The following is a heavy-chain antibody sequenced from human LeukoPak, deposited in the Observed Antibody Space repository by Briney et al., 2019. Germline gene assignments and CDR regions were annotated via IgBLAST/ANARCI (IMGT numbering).Heavy chain of an antibody. CDR3: ARVEGDILTGLNWFDP. V-gene: IGHV1-8*01. J-gene: IGHJ5*02. D-gene: IGHD3-9*01. Sequence: AAVKVSCTASGYTFSSYDIYWRRQATGQGLEWMGWMNANNGNTGYAQKFQGRLTMTRNPSISTAYMELSSLRSEDTAVYYCARVEGDILTGLNWFDPWGQGTLVTVSS. CDR2: MNANNGNT. CDR1: GYTFSSYD.